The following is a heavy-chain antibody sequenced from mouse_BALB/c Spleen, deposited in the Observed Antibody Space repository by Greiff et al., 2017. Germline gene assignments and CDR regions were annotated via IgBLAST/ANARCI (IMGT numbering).Heavy chain of an antibody. D-gene: IGHD1-2*01. CDR3: TRGSLLRGFTY. CDR2: INPSNGGT. J-gene: IGHJ3*01. Sequence: QVHVKQSGADLVKPGASVKLSCKASGYTFTSYYMYWVKQRPGQGLEWIGEINPSNGGTNFNEKFKSKATLTVDKSSSTAYMQLSSLTSEDSAVYYCTRGSLLRGFTYWGQGTLVTVSA. CDR1: GYTFTSYY. V-gene: IGHV1S81*02.